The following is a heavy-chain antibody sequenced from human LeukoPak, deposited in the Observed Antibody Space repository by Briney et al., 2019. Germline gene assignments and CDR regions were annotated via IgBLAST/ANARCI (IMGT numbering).Heavy chain of an antibody. CDR3: AKLPRNIAAAGAYYFDY. V-gene: IGHV3-30-3*02. CDR1: GFTFSSYA. D-gene: IGHD6-13*01. J-gene: IGHJ4*02. Sequence: GGSLRLSCAASGFTFSSYAMHWVRQAPGKGLEWVAVISYDGSNKYYADSVKGRFTISRDNSKNTLYLQMNSLRAEDTAVYYCAKLPRNIAAAGAYYFDYWGQGTLVTVSS. CDR2: ISYDGSNK.